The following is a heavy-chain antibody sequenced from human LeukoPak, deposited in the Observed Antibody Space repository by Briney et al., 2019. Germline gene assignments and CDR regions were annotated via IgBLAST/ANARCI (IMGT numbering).Heavy chain of an antibody. CDR3: ARDRSRGYSYGYGSDAFDI. Sequence: GGSLRLSCAASGFTFSSYWMHWVRQAPGKGLVWVSRINSGGSSTSYADSVKGRFTISRDNAKNSLYLQMNSLRAEDTAVYYCARDRSRGYSYGYGSDAFDIWGQGTMVTVSS. D-gene: IGHD5-18*01. CDR1: GFTFSSYW. CDR2: INSGGSST. J-gene: IGHJ3*02. V-gene: IGHV3-74*01.